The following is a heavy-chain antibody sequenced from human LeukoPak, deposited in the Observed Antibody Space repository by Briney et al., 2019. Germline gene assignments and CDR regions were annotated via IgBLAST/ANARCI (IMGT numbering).Heavy chain of an antibody. Sequence: GASVKVSCKASGYTFTGYYMHWVRQAPGQGLEWMGWINPNSGGTNYAQKFQGRVTMTRDTSISTAYMELSRLRSDDTAVYYCAKYSGSYYYYYMDVWGKGTTVTVSS. J-gene: IGHJ6*03. CDR2: INPNSGGT. CDR1: GYTFTGYY. D-gene: IGHD1-26*01. V-gene: IGHV1-2*02. CDR3: AKYSGSYYYYYMDV.